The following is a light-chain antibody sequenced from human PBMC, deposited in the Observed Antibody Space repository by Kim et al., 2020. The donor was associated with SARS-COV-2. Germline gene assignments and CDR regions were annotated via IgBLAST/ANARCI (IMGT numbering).Light chain of an antibody. CDR2: QDS. CDR3: QAWDSRTVV. V-gene: IGLV3-1*01. J-gene: IGLJ2*01. Sequence: SYELTQPPSVSVSPGQTASITCSGDKLGDKYACWYQQKPGQSPVLVIYQDSKRPSGIPERFPGSNSGTTATLTISGTQAMDEADYYCQAWDSRTVV. CDR1: KLGDKY.